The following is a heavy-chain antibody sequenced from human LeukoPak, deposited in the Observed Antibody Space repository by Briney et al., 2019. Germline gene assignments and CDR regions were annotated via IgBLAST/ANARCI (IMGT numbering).Heavy chain of an antibody. Sequence: KPSETLSLTCAVYGGPFSGYYWSWIRQPPGKGLEWIGEINHSGSTNYNPSLKSRVTISVDTSKNQFSLKLSSVTAADTAVYYCARGWWRFGDYWGQGTLVTVSS. CDR2: INHSGST. CDR3: ARGWWRFGDY. J-gene: IGHJ4*02. CDR1: GGPFSGYY. D-gene: IGHD3-10*01. V-gene: IGHV4-34*01.